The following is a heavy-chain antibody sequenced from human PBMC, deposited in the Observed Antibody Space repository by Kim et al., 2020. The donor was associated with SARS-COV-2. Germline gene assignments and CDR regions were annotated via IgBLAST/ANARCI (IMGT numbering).Heavy chain of an antibody. CDR1: GFTFSSYG. CDR2: ISYDGSNK. Sequence: GGSLRLSCAASGFTFSSYGMHWVRQAPGKGLEWVAVISYDGSNKYYADSVKGRFTISRDNSKNTLYLQMNSLRAEDTAVYYCAKIRVEQWLVRGNDACDIWGQGTMVTVSS. D-gene: IGHD6-19*01. CDR3: AKIRVEQWLVRGNDACDI. V-gene: IGHV3-30*18. J-gene: IGHJ3*02.